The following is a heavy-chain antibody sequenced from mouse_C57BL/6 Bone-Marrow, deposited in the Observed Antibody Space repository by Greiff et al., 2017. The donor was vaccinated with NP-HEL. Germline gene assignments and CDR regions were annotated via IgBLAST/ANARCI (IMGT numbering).Heavy chain of an antibody. CDR3: ARSDGYYGAY. Sequence: EVMLVESGGGLVQPGGSLKLSCAASGFTFSDYYMYWVRQTPEKRLEWVAYISNGGGSTYYPDTVKGRFTISRDNAKNTLYLQMSRLKSEDTAMYYCARSDGYYGAYWGQGTLVTVSA. D-gene: IGHD2-3*01. J-gene: IGHJ3*01. CDR2: ISNGGGST. V-gene: IGHV5-12*01. CDR1: GFTFSDYY.